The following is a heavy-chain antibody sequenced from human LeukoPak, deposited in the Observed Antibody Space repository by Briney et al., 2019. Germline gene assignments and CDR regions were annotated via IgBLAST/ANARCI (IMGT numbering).Heavy chain of an antibody. Sequence: PSETLSLTCTVSGGSISSSSYYWGWIRQPPGKGLEWIGSIYYSGSTYYNPSLKSRVTISVDTSKNQFSLKLSSVTAADTAVYYCARHKSGYSYGYMGYYYYYMDVWGKGTTVTISS. CDR2: IYYSGST. CDR3: ARHKSGYSYGYMGYYYYYMDV. CDR1: GGSISSSSYY. D-gene: IGHD5-18*01. J-gene: IGHJ6*03. V-gene: IGHV4-39*01.